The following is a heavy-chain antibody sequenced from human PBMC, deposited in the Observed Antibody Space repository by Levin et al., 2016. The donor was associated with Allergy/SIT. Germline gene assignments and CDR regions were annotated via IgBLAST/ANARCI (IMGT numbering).Heavy chain of an antibody. Sequence: GESLKISCKGSGYSFTSYWITWVRQMPGKGLEWMGRIDPTDSYADYGPSFQGHVTISADKSINTAYLQWSSLKASDTAMYYCARSRHHYGMDVWGQGTTVTVSS. CDR1: GYSFTSYW. V-gene: IGHV5-10-1*01. CDR2: IDPTDSYA. J-gene: IGHJ6*02. CDR3: ARSRHHYGMDV.